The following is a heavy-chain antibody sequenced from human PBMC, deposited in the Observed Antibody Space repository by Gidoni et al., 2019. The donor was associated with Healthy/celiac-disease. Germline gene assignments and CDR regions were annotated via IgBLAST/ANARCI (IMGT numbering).Heavy chain of an antibody. CDR3: ARDAYPPRSGSSPRAFDI. V-gene: IGHV1-2*06. Sequence: QVQLVQSGAEVKKPGASVKVSCKASGYTFTGYYMHWVRQAPGQGLEWMGRINPNSGGTNYAQKFQGRVTMTRDTSISTAYMELSRLRSDDTAVYYCARDAYPPRSGSSPRAFDIWGQGTMVTVSS. J-gene: IGHJ3*02. D-gene: IGHD3-10*01. CDR1: GYTFTGYY. CDR2: INPNSGGT.